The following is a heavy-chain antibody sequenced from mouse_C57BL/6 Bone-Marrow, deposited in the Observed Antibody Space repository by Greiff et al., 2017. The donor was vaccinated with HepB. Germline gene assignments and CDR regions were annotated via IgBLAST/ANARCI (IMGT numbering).Heavy chain of an antibody. CDR3: TRRGTTVVDY. V-gene: IGHV6-6*01. Sequence: EVKVEESGGGLVQPGGSMKLSCAASGFTFSDAWMDWVRQSPEKGLEWVAEIRNKANNHATYYAESVKGSFTISRDDSKSSVYLQMNSLRAEDTGIYYCTRRGTTVVDYWGQGTTLTVSS. CDR2: IRNKANNHAT. J-gene: IGHJ2*01. CDR1: GFTFSDAW. D-gene: IGHD1-1*01.